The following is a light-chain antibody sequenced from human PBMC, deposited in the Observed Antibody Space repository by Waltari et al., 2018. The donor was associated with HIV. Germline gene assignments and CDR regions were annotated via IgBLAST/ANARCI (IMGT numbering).Light chain of an antibody. J-gene: IGLJ3*02. V-gene: IGLV1-47*01. CDR2: RNN. CDR3: CSYTTSITFV. Sequence: QSVLTQPPSASGTPGQRVTISCSGSSSNIGSKYVYWYQQLPGTAPKLLNYRNNQRPSGVPDRFSGSKSGTSASLAISGLRSEDEADYYCCSYTTSITFVFGGGTKLTVL. CDR1: SSNIGSKY.